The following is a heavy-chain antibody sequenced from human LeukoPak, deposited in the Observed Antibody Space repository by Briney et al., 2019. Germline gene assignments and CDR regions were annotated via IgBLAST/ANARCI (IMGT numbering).Heavy chain of an antibody. CDR3: ARAVAGGYYFDY. V-gene: IGHV1-69*06. CDR2: IIPIFGTA. CDR1: GGTFSSYA. Sequence: ASVKVSCKASGGTFSSYAISWVRQAPGQGLEWMGGIIPIFGTANYAQKFQGRVTITADKSTSTAYMELSRLRSDDTAVYYCARAVAGGYYFDYWGQGTLVTVSS. J-gene: IGHJ4*02. D-gene: IGHD6-19*01.